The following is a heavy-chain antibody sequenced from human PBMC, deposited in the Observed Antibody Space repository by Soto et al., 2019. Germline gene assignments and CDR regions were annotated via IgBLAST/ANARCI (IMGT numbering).Heavy chain of an antibody. CDR2: IVPMNGSP. CDR3: ARDPYTGTTTRGMDV. CDR1: GGMFYSSA. J-gene: IGHJ6*02. D-gene: IGHD1-1*01. V-gene: IGHV1-69*13. Sequence: SVKVSCKASGGMFYSSAINWVRQAPGQGLEWMGGIVPMNGSPKYAQEFLGRVTISADASATTAYMELSSLRSEDTAVYYCARDPYTGTTTRGMDVWGQGTTVTVSS.